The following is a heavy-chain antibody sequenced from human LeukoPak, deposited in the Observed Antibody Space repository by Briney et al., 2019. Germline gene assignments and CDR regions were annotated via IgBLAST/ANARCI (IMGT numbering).Heavy chain of an antibody. J-gene: IGHJ5*01. CDR2: IGHIRDQNT. CDR3: SKDRRRYYFSSSGYFFDS. Sequence: GGSLRLSCAASGFMFSDYAMSWVRQIPGKAPEWVATIGHIRDQNTYYADSVKGRFTISRDNSENVVYLQMDRLRAEDGAIYFCSKDRRRYYFSSSGYFFDSWGQGSLVTVSS. D-gene: IGHD3-22*01. V-gene: IGHV3-23*01. CDR1: GFMFSDYA.